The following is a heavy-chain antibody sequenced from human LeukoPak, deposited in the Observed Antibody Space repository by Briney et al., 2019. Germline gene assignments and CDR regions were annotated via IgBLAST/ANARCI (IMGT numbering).Heavy chain of an antibody. CDR2: IYSGGST. CDR3: ARVAYSGRWLQDFDY. V-gene: IGHV3-66*02. Sequence: TGGSLRLSCAASGFTVSSNYMSWVRQAPGKGLEWVSVIYSGGSTYYADSAKGRFTISRDNSKNTLYLQMNSLRAEDTAVYYCARVAYSGRWLQDFDYWGQGTLVTVSS. CDR1: GFTVSSNY. J-gene: IGHJ4*02. D-gene: IGHD5-24*01.